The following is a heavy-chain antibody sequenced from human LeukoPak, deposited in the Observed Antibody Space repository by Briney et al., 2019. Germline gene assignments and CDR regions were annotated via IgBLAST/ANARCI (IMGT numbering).Heavy chain of an antibody. CDR2: ISSRSSII. V-gene: IGHV3-48*02. CDR1: GFTFSTYE. D-gene: IGHD6-6*01. CDR3: ARDEALDY. Sequence: PGGSLRLSCAASGFTFSTYEMNWVRQAPGKGLEWVSYISSRSSIIYYVDSVKGRFTISRDNAKNSLYLQMNSLRDEDTAVYYCARDEALDYWGQGTLVTVSS. J-gene: IGHJ4*02.